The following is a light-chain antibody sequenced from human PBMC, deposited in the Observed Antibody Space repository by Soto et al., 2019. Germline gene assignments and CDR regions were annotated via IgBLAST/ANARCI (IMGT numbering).Light chain of an antibody. Sequence: IQLTQSPSSLSASVGDRVTINCRASQGVSRYLSWYQQKPGRAPILLISAASTLQSGVPARFSGSGSGTDFTLSITSLQPEDFATYYCQQLNTYPVTFGGGTKVDIK. CDR2: AAS. V-gene: IGKV1-9*01. J-gene: IGKJ4*01. CDR3: QQLNTYPVT. CDR1: QGVSRY.